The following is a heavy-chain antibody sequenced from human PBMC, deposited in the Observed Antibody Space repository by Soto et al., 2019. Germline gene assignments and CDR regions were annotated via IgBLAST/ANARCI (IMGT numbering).Heavy chain of an antibody. Sequence: QVQLQESGPGLVKPSGTLSLTCAVSGVSISSHDWWTWVRQPPGKGLEWIGESHQSGNINYNSSLESRVTISVDKSKNQFSLNLSSVTVADTAVYYCATRDTSRFYWGQGTLVTVSS. CDR2: SHQSGNI. V-gene: IGHV4-4*02. D-gene: IGHD6-13*01. J-gene: IGHJ4*02. CDR3: ATRDTSRFY. CDR1: GVSISSHDW.